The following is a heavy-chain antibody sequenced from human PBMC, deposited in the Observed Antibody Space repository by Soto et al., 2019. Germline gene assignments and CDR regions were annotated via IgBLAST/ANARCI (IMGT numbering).Heavy chain of an antibody. Sequence: SETLSLTCTVSGGSISSGDYYWSWIRQPPGKGLEWIGYIYYSGSTYYNPSLKSRVTISVDTSKNQFSLKLSSVTAADTAVYYCARYGGAYYFDYWGQGTLVTVSS. CDR2: IYYSGST. CDR3: ARYGGAYYFDY. J-gene: IGHJ4*02. CDR1: GGSISSGDYY. D-gene: IGHD4-17*01. V-gene: IGHV4-30-4*01.